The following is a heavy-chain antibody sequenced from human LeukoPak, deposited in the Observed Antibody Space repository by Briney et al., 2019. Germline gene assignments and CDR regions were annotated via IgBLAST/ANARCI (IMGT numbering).Heavy chain of an antibody. J-gene: IGHJ4*02. D-gene: IGHD5-18*01. V-gene: IGHV3-53*04. CDR3: ASGGYSYGFPFDY. CDR1: GFTVSSNY. CDR2: IYSGGGT. Sequence: PGGSLRLSCAASGFTVSSNYMSWVRQAPGKGLEWVSVIYSGGGTYYADSVKGRFTISRHNSKNTLYLQMNSLRAEDTAVYYCASGGYSYGFPFDYWGQGTLVTVSS.